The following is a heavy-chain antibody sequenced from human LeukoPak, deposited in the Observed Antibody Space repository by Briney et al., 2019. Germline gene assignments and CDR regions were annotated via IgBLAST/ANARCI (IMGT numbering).Heavy chain of an antibody. CDR2: ISDSGGAT. CDR3: AKIAPWGAVTTTDGFDY. V-gene: IGHV3-23*01. CDR1: GFSFRNYA. D-gene: IGHD4-17*01. J-gene: IGHJ4*02. Sequence: GGSLRLSCAASGFSFRNYAMSWVRQAPGNGLECVSSISDSGGATYYADSVKGRFTISRDNSRNTLYLQLNSLGADDTAVYYCAKIAPWGAVTTTDGFDYWGQGTLVTVSS.